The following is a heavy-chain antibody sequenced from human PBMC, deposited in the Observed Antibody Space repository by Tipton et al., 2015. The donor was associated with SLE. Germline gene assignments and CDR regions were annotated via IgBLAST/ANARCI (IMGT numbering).Heavy chain of an antibody. J-gene: IGHJ1*01. CDR3: ARDSGGYYSYFQH. CDR1: GFTFSSYW. Sequence: SLRLSCAASGFTFSSYWMNWVRQAPGKGLEWVASIDQDGSEKDYVDSVKGRFTISRDNAKNMVYLQVNSLRPEDTAVYSCARDSGGYYSYFQHWGQGTLVTVSS. V-gene: IGHV3-7*01. CDR2: IDQDGSEK. D-gene: IGHD1-26*01.